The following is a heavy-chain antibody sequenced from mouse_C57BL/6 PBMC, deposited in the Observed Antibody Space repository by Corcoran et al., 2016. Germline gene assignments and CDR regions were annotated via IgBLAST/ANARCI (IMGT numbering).Heavy chain of an antibody. CDR2: INTYSGVP. D-gene: IGHD1-1*01. Sequence: QIQLVQSGPELKKPGETVKISCKASGYTFTTYGMSWVKQAPGKGLKWMGWINTYSGVPTYADDFKGRFAFSLETSASTAYLQINNLKNEDTATYFCARSGTVPYYCDYWGQGTTLTVSS. J-gene: IGHJ2*01. V-gene: IGHV9-3*01. CDR3: ARSGTVPYYCDY. CDR1: GYTFTTYG.